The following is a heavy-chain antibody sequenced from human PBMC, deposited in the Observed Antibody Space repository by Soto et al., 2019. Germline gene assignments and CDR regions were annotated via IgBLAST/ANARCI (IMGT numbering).Heavy chain of an antibody. J-gene: IGHJ4*02. V-gene: IGHV4-30-2*01. Sequence: SETLSLTCAVSGGSISSGGHSWSWIRQPPGKGLEWIGYIYHSGSTYYNPSLKSRVTISVDRSKNQFSLKLSSVTAADTAVYYCARVGATDYFDYWGQGTLVTVSS. CDR2: IYHSGST. CDR3: ARVGATDYFDY. CDR1: GGSISSGGHS.